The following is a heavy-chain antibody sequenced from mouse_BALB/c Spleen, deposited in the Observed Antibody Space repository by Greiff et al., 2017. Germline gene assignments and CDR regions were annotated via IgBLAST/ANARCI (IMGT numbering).Heavy chain of an antibody. D-gene: IGHD1-1*01. V-gene: IGHV5-6-3*01. J-gene: IGHJ2*01. CDR2: INSNGGST. CDR1: GFTFSSYG. CDR3: ARDATVSYFDY. Sequence: EVQLVESGGGLVQPGGSLKLSCAASGFTFSSYGMSWVRQTPDKRLELVATINSNGGSTYYPDSVKGRFTISRDNAKNTLYLQMSSLKSEDTAMYYCARDATVSYFDYWGQGTTLTVSS.